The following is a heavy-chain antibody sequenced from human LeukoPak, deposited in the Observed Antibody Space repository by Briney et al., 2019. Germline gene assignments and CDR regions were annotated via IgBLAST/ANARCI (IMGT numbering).Heavy chain of an antibody. Sequence: PGGSLRLSCAASGFTFSDYYMSWIRQAPGKGLEWVSYISSSGSTIYYADSVKGRFTISRDNAKNSLYLQMNSLRAEDTALYYCAKASGFTVTPGYFDYWGQGTLVTVSS. CDR1: GFTFSDYY. V-gene: IGHV3-11*01. CDR2: ISSSGSTI. D-gene: IGHD4-17*01. J-gene: IGHJ4*02. CDR3: AKASGFTVTPGYFDY.